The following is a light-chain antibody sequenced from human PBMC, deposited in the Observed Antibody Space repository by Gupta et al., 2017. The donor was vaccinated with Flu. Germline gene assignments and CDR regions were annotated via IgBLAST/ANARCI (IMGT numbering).Light chain of an antibody. V-gene: IGKV3-15*01. CDR3: QQYNNWPKT. Sequence: EIVMTQSPATLSASPGERATLSCRASQSVSSNLAWYQQKPGQPPRLLIYGASTRATGIPARFSGSGSGTEFTLTISSLQSEDFAVYYCQQYNNWPKTFGQGTKVEIK. J-gene: IGKJ1*01. CDR1: QSVSSN. CDR2: GAS.